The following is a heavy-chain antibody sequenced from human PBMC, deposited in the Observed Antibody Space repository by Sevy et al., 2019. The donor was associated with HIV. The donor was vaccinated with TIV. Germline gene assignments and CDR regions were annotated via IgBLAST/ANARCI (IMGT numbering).Heavy chain of an antibody. V-gene: IGHV3-21*01. D-gene: IGHD2-15*01. Sequence: LGGSLRLSCAASGFTFSSYSMNWVRQAPGKGLEWVSSISSSSSYIYYADSVKGRFTISRDNARNSLYLQMNSLRAEDTAVYYCARDGREDIVVVVAATGHFDYWGQGTLVTVSS. CDR1: GFTFSSYS. CDR3: ARDGREDIVVVVAATGHFDY. CDR2: ISSSSSYI. J-gene: IGHJ4*02.